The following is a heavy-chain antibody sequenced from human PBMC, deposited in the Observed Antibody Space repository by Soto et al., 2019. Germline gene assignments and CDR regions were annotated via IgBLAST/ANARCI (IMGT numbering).Heavy chain of an antibody. CDR2: ISSSSSYI. Sequence: EVQLVESGGGLVKPGGSLRLSCAASGFTFSSYSMNWVCQAPGKGLEWVSSISSSSSYIYYADSVKGRFTISRDNAKNSLYLQMNSLRAEDTAVYYCARESHCSGGSCDDAFDIWGQGTMVTVSS. CDR1: GFTFSSYS. V-gene: IGHV3-21*01. CDR3: ARESHCSGGSCDDAFDI. D-gene: IGHD2-15*01. J-gene: IGHJ3*02.